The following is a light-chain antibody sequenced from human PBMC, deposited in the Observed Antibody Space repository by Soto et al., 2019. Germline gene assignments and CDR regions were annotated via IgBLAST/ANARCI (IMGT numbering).Light chain of an antibody. V-gene: IGLV2-14*03. Sequence: QSALTQPASVSGSPGQSVTISCTATTSDVGGYNYLSWYQQHPGKAPKLILYDGSSRPSGVSNRFSGSKSGNTASLIISGLQPEDEADYHCSSYTRTTVVFGGGIKVTVL. CDR2: DGS. CDR1: TSDVGGYNY. J-gene: IGLJ2*01. CDR3: SSYTRTTVV.